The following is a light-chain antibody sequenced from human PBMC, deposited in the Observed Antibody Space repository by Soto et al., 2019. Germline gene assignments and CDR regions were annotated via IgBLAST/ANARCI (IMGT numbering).Light chain of an antibody. V-gene: IGKV3-20*01. J-gene: IGKJ4*01. CDR3: QQYGSSPLT. CDR2: GAS. Sequence: EIVLTQSPGTLSLSPGERATLSCRSSQSVSSSYLAWYQQKPGQAPRLLIYGASSMATGIPDRFSGSGSGTDFTLTISRLEPEDFAVYYCQQYGSSPLTFGGGTKVDI. CDR1: QSVSSSY.